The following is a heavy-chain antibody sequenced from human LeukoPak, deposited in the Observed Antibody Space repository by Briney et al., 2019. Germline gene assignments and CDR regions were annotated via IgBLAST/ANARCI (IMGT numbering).Heavy chain of an antibody. CDR3: ARGQLTYCSSTSCYGSTWFDP. Sequence: SETLSLTCAVSGYSITSGYYWGWIRQPPGKGLEWIGSIYHSGTTYYNPSLKSRVSISVDTSKIQFSLRLSSVTAADTAMYYCARGQLTYCSSTSCYGSTWFDPWGQGTLVTVSP. J-gene: IGHJ5*02. D-gene: IGHD2-2*01. CDR2: IYHSGTT. V-gene: IGHV4-38-2*01. CDR1: GYSITSGYY.